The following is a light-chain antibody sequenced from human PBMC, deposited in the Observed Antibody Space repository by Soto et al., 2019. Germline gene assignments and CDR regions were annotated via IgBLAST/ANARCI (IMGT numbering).Light chain of an antibody. J-gene: IGLJ1*01. CDR1: SSDVGGYNY. Sequence: QSALTQPASVSGSPGQSITISCTGTSSDVGGYNYVSWYHQHPGKAPKLMIYEVSNRPSGVSNRFSGSKSGNTASLTISGLQAEDEADYYCSSYTSSSTPVFGTGTKVT. CDR2: EVS. V-gene: IGLV2-14*01. CDR3: SSYTSSSTPV.